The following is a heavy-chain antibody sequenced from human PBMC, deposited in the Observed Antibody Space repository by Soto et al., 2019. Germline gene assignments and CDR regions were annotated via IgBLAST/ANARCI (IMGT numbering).Heavy chain of an antibody. CDR1: GFTFSDYH. Sequence: EMQLVESGGGLVQPGGSLRLSCAASGFTFSDYHMEWVRQAPGKGLEWIGRARNDPRARTTQHAASVRGRFITSRDDSENSLYLQMNSLKTEDTAVYYCVASLQYWGQETLVTVSS. V-gene: IGHV3-72*01. CDR2: ARNDPRARTT. J-gene: IGHJ4*02. CDR3: VASLQY. D-gene: IGHD2-2*01.